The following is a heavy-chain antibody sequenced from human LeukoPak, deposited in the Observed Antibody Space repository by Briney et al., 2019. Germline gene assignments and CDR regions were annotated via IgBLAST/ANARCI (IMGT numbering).Heavy chain of an antibody. J-gene: IGHJ6*04. D-gene: IGHD2-2*01. CDR2: IIPILGTA. V-gene: IGHV1-69*10. CDR3: ARADPSRGLYYYYGMDV. Sequence: ASVKVSCKASGGTFSSYAISWVRQAPGQGLEWMGGIIPILGTANYAQKFQGRVTITADKSTSTAYMELSSLRSEDTAVYYCARADPSRGLYYYYGMDVWGKGTTVTVSS. CDR1: GGTFSSYA.